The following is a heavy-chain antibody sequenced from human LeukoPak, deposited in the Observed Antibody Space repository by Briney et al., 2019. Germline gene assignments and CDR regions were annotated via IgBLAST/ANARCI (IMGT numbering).Heavy chain of an antibody. Sequence: ASVKVSSKASGYTFTGYYMHWVRQAPGQGLEWMGWISAYNGNTNYAQKLQGRVTMTTDTSTSTAYMELRSLRSDDTAVYYCARGLRYFDWLLDAFDIWGQGTMVTVSS. CDR1: GYTFTGYY. J-gene: IGHJ3*02. V-gene: IGHV1-18*04. CDR2: ISAYNGNT. D-gene: IGHD3-9*01. CDR3: ARGLRYFDWLLDAFDI.